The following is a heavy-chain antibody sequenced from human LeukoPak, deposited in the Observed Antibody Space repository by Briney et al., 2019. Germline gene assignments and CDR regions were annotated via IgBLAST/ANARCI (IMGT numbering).Heavy chain of an antibody. J-gene: IGHJ6*03. D-gene: IGHD3/OR15-3a*01. CDR1: GYTSTNYD. CDR2: MNPNSGNT. CDR3: ARAPVWTGYYYYMDV. Sequence: GASVKVSCKASGYTSTNYDINWVRQATGQGLEWLGWMNPNSGNTGYAQKFQGRVTITRNTSISTAYMELSSLRSEDTAVYYCARAPVWTGYYYYMDVWGKGTTVTVSS. V-gene: IGHV1-8*03.